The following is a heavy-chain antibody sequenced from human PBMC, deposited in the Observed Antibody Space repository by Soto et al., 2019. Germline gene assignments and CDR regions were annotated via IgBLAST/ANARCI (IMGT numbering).Heavy chain of an antibody. D-gene: IGHD6-19*01. J-gene: IGHJ4*02. V-gene: IGHV3-30*03. Sequence: QVQLVESGGGVVQPGRSLRLSCAASGFTFSSYGMHWVRQAPGKGLEWVAVISYDGSNKYYADSVKGRFTISGDNSKNTLYLQMNSLRAEDTAVYYCARNPLAVAGTYFDYWGQGTLVTVSS. CDR3: ARNPLAVAGTYFDY. CDR2: ISYDGSNK. CDR1: GFTFSSYG.